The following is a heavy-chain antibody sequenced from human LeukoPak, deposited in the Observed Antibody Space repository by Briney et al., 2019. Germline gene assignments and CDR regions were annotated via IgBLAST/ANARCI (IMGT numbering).Heavy chain of an antibody. J-gene: IGHJ4*02. CDR3: ARIITMVVSLPSHFDY. CDR1: DGSLSSTSYY. Sequence: SETLSLTCIVSDGSLSSTSYYSGWIRQPPGKGLEWPGSFYYSGGTYYNPSLKSRVTISVDTSKNQFSLKLSSVTAADTAVYYCARIITMVVSLPSHFDYWGQGTLVAVSS. D-gene: IGHD3-22*01. CDR2: FYYSGGT. V-gene: IGHV4-39*01.